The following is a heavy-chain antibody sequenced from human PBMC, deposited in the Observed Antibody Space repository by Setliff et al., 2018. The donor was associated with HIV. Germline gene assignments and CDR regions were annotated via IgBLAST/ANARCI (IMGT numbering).Heavy chain of an antibody. J-gene: IGHJ4*02. Sequence: PGGSLRLSCAASGFTFSDYYLNWFRLAPGKGLEWVASINQDGGQKYYVDSVKGRFTISRDNAKNSLYLQMNSLRAEDTAVYYCARDKGPNLLDYWGQGTLVTVSS. CDR2: INQDGGQK. CDR3: ARDKGPNLLDY. D-gene: IGHD2-8*01. V-gene: IGHV3-7*01. CDR1: GFTFSDYY.